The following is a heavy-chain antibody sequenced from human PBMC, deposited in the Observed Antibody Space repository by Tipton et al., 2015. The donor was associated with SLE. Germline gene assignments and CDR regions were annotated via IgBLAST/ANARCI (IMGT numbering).Heavy chain of an antibody. CDR2: ISTLSGNT. D-gene: IGHD2-8*02. J-gene: IGHJ5*02. CDR1: GYTFTVFD. CDR3: ARVDCTGSSCYSLGWFDP. Sequence: QSGAEVKKPGASVKVSCQASGYTFTVFDIVWVRQAPGQGLEWMGWISTLSGNTDYAQNLQGRVTMTTDTSTNTAFLELRSLRSDDTAIYFCARVDCTGSSCYSLGWFDPWGQGTQVTVSS. V-gene: IGHV1-18*01.